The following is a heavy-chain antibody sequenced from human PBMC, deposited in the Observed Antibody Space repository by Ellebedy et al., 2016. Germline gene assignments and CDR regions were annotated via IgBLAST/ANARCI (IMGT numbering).Heavy chain of an antibody. CDR3: AHRTTVTSVDY. D-gene: IGHD4-17*01. CDR1: GFSLDTGAVV. V-gene: IGHV2-5*02. Sequence: SGPTLVKPRQTLTLTCTFSGFSLDTGAVVVGWVRQPPGKALEWLSFIYGDGDERYRPSLRSRLSISKDTSKNQVVLTMTNTDPVDTATYYCAHRTTVTSVDYWGRGTLVTVS. CDR2: IYGDGDE. J-gene: IGHJ4*02.